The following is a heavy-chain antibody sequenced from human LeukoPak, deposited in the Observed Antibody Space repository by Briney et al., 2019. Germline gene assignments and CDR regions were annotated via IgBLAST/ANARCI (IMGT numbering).Heavy chain of an antibody. Sequence: KPSETLSLTCTVSGGSISSSSYYWSWIRQPPGKGLEWIGYIYYSGSTNYNPSLKSRVTISVDTSKNQFSLKLSSVTAADTAVYYCARGSYYYGSGSYYNVWDYYYYMDVWGKGTTVTISS. CDR3: ARGSYYYGSGSYYNVWDYYYYMDV. J-gene: IGHJ6*03. D-gene: IGHD3-10*01. CDR1: GGSISSSSYY. CDR2: IYYSGST. V-gene: IGHV4-61*01.